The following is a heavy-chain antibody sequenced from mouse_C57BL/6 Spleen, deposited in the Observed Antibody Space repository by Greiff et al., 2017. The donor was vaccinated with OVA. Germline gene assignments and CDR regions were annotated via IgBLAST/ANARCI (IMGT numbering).Heavy chain of an antibody. J-gene: IGHJ2*01. D-gene: IGHD3-1*01. CDR2: IYPSDSET. CDR1: GYTFTSYW. CDR3: ARGENSSYFDY. Sequence: QVQLQQPGAELVRPGSSVKLSCKASGYTFTSYWMHWVKQRPIQGLEWIGNIYPSDSETHYNQKFKDKATLTVDKSSSTAYMQLSSLTSEDSAVYYCARGENSSYFDYWGQGTTLTVSS. V-gene: IGHV1-52*01.